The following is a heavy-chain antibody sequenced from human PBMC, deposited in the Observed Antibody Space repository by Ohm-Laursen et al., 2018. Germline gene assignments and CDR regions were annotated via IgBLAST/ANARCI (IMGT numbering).Heavy chain of an antibody. J-gene: IGHJ6*02. Sequence: SLRLSCAASGFTFDDYAMHWVRQAPGRGLEWVSGISWNRGSIGYADSVRGRFPISRDNAKNSLYLQMNSLRAEDTALYYCAKVYCGGDCQYYYGMDVWGQGTTVTVSS. CDR3: AKVYCGGDCQYYYGMDV. D-gene: IGHD2-21*02. CDR2: ISWNRGSI. V-gene: IGHV3-9*01. CDR1: GFTFDDYA.